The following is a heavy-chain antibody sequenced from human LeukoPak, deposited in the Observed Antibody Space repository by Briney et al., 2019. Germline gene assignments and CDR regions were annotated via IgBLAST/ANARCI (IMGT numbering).Heavy chain of an antibody. J-gene: IGHJ1*01. CDR1: GYTFTSYD. CDR3: ARGVRSSWSGDEYFQH. V-gene: IGHV1-8*03. CDR2: LNPNSGDT. Sequence: ASVKVSCKASGYTFTSYDINWVRQATGQGPEWMAWLNPNSGDTGYAQKFQGRVTITRDTSISTAYMELSSLRSEDTAVYYCARGVRSSWSGDEYFQHWGQGTLVTVSS. D-gene: IGHD6-13*01.